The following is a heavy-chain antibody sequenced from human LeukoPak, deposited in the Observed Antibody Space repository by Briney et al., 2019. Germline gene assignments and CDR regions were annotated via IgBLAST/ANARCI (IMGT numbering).Heavy chain of an antibody. V-gene: IGHV5-51*01. J-gene: IGHJ5*02. CDR1: GYSFTTYW. CDR3: ARTPGSSGKNWFDP. D-gene: IGHD3-10*01. Sequence: GESLKISCKGSGYSFTTYWIAWVRQMPGKGLEWMGIIYPGDSDTRYSPSFQGQVSISVDKSISTAYLQWSSLKASDTAMYYCARTPGSSGKNWFDPWGQGTLVTVSS. CDR2: IYPGDSDT.